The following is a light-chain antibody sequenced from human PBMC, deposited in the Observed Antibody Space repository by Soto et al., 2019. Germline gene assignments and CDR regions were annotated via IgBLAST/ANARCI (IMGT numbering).Light chain of an antibody. Sequence: ENVLTQSPTTLSSSPGERATLSCRASQNINSYLAWYQQKPGQAPRLLIYDATIMAAGIPARFSGSGSGTDFTLTISSLEPEDFAVYYCQERNNWSLITFGPGTRVDIK. J-gene: IGKJ5*01. CDR1: QNINSY. V-gene: IGKV3-11*01. CDR2: DAT. CDR3: QERNNWSLIT.